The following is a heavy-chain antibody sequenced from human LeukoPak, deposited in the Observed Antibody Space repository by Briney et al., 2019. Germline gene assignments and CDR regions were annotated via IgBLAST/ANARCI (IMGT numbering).Heavy chain of an antibody. Sequence: TGGSLRLSCAASGFTFSNYAMSWVRQAPGKGLEWVSAISGSGGSTYYADSVKGRFTISRDNSKNTLYPQMNSLRAEDTAVYYCALNGREVPSGAFDIWGQGTMVTVSS. CDR2: ISGSGGST. CDR3: ALNGREVPSGAFDI. J-gene: IGHJ3*02. D-gene: IGHD3-16*02. V-gene: IGHV3-23*01. CDR1: GFTFSNYA.